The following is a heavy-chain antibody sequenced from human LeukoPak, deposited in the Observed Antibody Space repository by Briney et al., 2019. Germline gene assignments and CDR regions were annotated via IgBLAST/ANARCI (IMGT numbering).Heavy chain of an antibody. CDR3: ARGAAAAAIYYYYYYYMDV. V-gene: IGHV4-4*07. Sequence: ASETLSLTCTVSGGSINIYYWSWIRQPAGKGLEWSGRIYTSGSTNCNPSLKTRVTMSVDTSKNQFSLKLSSVTAADTAVYYCARGAAAAAIYYYYYYYMDVWGKGTTVTVSS. J-gene: IGHJ6*03. CDR1: GGSINIYY. D-gene: IGHD6-13*01. CDR2: IYTSGST.